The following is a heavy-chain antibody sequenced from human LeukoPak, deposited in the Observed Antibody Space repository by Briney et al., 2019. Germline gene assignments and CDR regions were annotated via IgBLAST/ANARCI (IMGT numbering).Heavy chain of an antibody. CDR3: ARSEYNYDGAGAFDI. J-gene: IGHJ3*02. D-gene: IGHD5-18*01. Sequence: GESLKISCKGSGYSFTSYWIGWVRQMPGKGLEWMGIIYPGDSDTRYSPSSQGQVTISADKSISTAYLQWSSLKASDTAMFYCARSEYNYDGAGAFDIWGQGTMVTVSS. V-gene: IGHV5-51*01. CDR1: GYSFTSYW. CDR2: IYPGDSDT.